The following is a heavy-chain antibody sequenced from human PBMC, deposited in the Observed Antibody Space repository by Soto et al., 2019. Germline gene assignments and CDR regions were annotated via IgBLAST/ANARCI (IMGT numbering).Heavy chain of an antibody. Sequence: QLQLQESGPGLVKPSETLSLTCTVSGGSISSSSYYWGWIRQPPGKGLEWIGSIYYSGSTYYNPSLKSRVTISVDTSKNQFSLKLSAVTAADTAVYYCARVGEVSPAPLFDYWGQGTLVTVSS. CDR3: ARVGEVSPAPLFDY. CDR2: IYYSGST. D-gene: IGHD3-16*02. V-gene: IGHV4-39*01. J-gene: IGHJ4*02. CDR1: GGSISSSSYY.